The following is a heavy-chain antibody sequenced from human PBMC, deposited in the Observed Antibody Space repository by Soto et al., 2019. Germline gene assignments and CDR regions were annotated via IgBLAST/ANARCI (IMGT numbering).Heavy chain of an antibody. D-gene: IGHD3-3*01. Sequence: SETLSLTCTVSGGSISSYYWSWIRQPPGKGLEWIGYIYYSGSTNYNPSLKSRVTISVDTSKNQFSLKLSSVTAADTAVYYCARAYDFWSDSHSNWFDPWGQGPLV. CDR2: IYYSGST. V-gene: IGHV4-59*01. CDR3: ARAYDFWSDSHSNWFDP. J-gene: IGHJ5*02. CDR1: GGSISSYY.